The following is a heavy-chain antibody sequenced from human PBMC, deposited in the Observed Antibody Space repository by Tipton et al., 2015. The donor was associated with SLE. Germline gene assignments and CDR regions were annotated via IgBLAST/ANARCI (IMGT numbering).Heavy chain of an antibody. V-gene: IGHV4-39*07. Sequence: TLSLTCSVSVASITSSGYYWDWIRPPPGKGLEWIGSIYYSGSTYYNPSLKSRVTISVDTSKNHFSLKLSSVTAADTAVYYCARTPSFASGPDWGQGTLMTVSS. CDR3: ARTPSFASGPD. CDR2: IYYSGST. J-gene: IGHJ4*01. D-gene: IGHD3-10*01. CDR1: VASITSSGYY.